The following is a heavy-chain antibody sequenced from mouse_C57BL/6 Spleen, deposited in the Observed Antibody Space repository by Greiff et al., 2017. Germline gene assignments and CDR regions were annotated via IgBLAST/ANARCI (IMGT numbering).Heavy chain of an antibody. CDR3: TRRGTYGNHFDY. Sequence: EVKLMESGGGLVQPGGSMKLSCAASGFTFSDAWMAWVRQSPEKGLEWVAEIRNKANNHATYYAESVKGRFTISRDDSKSSVYLQMNSLRAEDTGIYYCTRRGTYGNHFDYWGQGTTLTVSS. CDR2: IRNKANNHAT. D-gene: IGHD2-1*01. CDR1: GFTFSDAW. V-gene: IGHV6-6*01. J-gene: IGHJ2*01.